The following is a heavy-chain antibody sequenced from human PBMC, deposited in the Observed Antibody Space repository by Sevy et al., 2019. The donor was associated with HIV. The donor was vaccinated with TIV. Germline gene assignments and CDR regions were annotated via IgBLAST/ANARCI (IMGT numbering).Heavy chain of an antibody. CDR3: ARERYCSSTSCYTRWFDP. CDR1: GFTFSSYW. V-gene: IGHV3-74*01. J-gene: IGHJ5*02. D-gene: IGHD2-2*02. CDR2: INSDGSST. Sequence: GGSLRLSCAASGFTFSSYWMHWVRQAPGKGLVWVSRINSDGSSTSYADSVKGRFTISRDNVKNTLYLQMNSLRAEDTAVYYCARERYCSSTSCYTRWFDPWGQGTLVTVSS.